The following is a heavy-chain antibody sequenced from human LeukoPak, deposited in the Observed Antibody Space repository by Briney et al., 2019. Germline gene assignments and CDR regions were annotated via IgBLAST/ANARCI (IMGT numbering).Heavy chain of an antibody. V-gene: IGHV4-59*01. CDR1: GGSISSYY. J-gene: IGHJ2*01. Sequence: PSETLSLTCTVSGGSISSYYWSWIRQPPGKGLEWIGYIYYSGSTNYNPSLKSRVTISVDTSKNQFSLKLSSVTAADTAVYYCARFFGVPPPWYFDLWGRGTLVTVSS. CDR3: ARFFGVPPPWYFDL. CDR2: IYYSGST. D-gene: IGHD3-3*01.